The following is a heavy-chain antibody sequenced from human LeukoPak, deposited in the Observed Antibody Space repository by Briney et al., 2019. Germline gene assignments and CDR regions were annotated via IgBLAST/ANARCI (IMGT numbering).Heavy chain of an antibody. Sequence: ASVKASCKASGYPFTDYYMHWVRQAPGQGLEWMGWINPNSGGTNYAQKFQGRVTMTRDTSISTAYMELSRLRSDDTAVYYCARGSMTTVTTVLGYWGQGTLVTVSS. J-gene: IGHJ4*02. CDR3: ARGSMTTVTTVLGY. CDR2: INPNSGGT. V-gene: IGHV1-2*02. D-gene: IGHD4-17*01. CDR1: GYPFTDYY.